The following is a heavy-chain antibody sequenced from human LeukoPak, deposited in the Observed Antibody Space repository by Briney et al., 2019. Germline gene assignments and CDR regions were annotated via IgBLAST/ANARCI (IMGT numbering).Heavy chain of an antibody. Sequence: SGGSLRLSCAASGFTFSDYYMSWIRQAPGKGLEWVSYISSSGSTIYYADSVKGRFSISRDNAKNSLYLQVNSLRAEDTAVYYCAGLDLYCSGGSCYPSDYWGQGTPVTVSS. J-gene: IGHJ4*02. V-gene: IGHV3-11*01. CDR2: ISSSGSTI. D-gene: IGHD2-15*01. CDR3: AGLDLYCSGGSCYPSDY. CDR1: GFTFSDYY.